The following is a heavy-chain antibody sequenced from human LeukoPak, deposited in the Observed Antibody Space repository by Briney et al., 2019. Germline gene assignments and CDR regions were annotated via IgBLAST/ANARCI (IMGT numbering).Heavy chain of an antibody. D-gene: IGHD2-2*01. J-gene: IGHJ4*02. CDR1: GRSFSRYY. Sequence: KPSDTQTLTCAVYGRSFSRYYWSWIRQPPGKALEWIGEINHRRSTNFNPSLKSRVTISVDTSKNQFSLKLSSVTATDTAVYYCARESIGCSSTSCSRPPFDYWGQGTLVTVSS. CDR3: ARESIGCSSTSCSRPPFDY. V-gene: IGHV4-34*01. CDR2: INHRRST.